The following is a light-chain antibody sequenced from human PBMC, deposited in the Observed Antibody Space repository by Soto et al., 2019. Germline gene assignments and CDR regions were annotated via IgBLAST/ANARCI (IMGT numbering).Light chain of an antibody. CDR2: DAS. CDR3: QQYGSLPT. Sequence: DIQMTQSPSSLSASVGDRVTITCQASQDITNYLNWYQQKPGKAPKLLIYDASNLETGVPSRFSGSGSGTDFTFTISSLQPEDIATYYCQQYGSLPTFGGGTKVEIK. CDR1: QDITNY. J-gene: IGKJ4*01. V-gene: IGKV1-33*01.